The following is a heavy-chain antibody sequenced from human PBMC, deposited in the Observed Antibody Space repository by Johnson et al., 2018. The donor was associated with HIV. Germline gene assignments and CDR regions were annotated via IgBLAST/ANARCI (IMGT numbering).Heavy chain of an antibody. D-gene: IGHD3-22*01. V-gene: IGHV3-13*01. CDR3: TRGRDSSGFNDAFDI. Sequence: VQLVESGGGLVLPGGSLRLSCAASGFTFSSYDMHWVRQATGKGLEWVSAIGTAGATYYPGSVSGRFTISRENAKNSLYLQMNSLRAEDTAVYYCTRGRDSSGFNDAFDIWGQGTMVTVSS. J-gene: IGHJ3*02. CDR2: IGTAGAT. CDR1: GFTFSSYD.